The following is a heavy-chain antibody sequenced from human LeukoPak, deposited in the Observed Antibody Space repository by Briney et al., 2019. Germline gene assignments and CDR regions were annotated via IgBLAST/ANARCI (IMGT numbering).Heavy chain of an antibody. Sequence: GGSLRLSCAASGFTFSSYAMEWVRQAPGKGLEWLSSLTGGSDYVYYADSVKGRFTISRDNAKSSLYLQMNSLRAEDTAVYYCARLSRSSYGKYYFDSWGLGTLVTVSS. V-gene: IGHV3-21*01. D-gene: IGHD1-26*01. CDR2: LTGGSDYV. CDR3: ARLSRSSYGKYYFDS. J-gene: IGHJ4*02. CDR1: GFTFSSYA.